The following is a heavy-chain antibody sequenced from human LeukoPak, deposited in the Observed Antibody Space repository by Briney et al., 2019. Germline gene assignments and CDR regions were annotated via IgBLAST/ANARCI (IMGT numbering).Heavy chain of an antibody. D-gene: IGHD5-18*01. V-gene: IGHV3-48*03. CDR1: GFTFSSYE. CDR2: ITSSGSTI. J-gene: IGHJ4*02. CDR3: ARRGQLWAHDY. Sequence: PGGSLRLSCAAAGFTFSSYEMNWVRQAPGKGLEWVSKITSSGSTINYADSVKGRFTISRDNAKNSLYLHMNSLRAEDTAVYDCARRGQLWAHDYGGRGTLVSVSS.